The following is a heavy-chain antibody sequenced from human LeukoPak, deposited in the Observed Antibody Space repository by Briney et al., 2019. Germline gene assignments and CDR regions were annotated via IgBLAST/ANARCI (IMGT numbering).Heavy chain of an antibody. D-gene: IGHD3-22*01. CDR3: ARGYSSGYSAFDY. CDR2: INPSGGST. CDR1: GYTFTSYY. V-gene: IGHV1-46*01. J-gene: IGHJ4*02. Sequence: ASVKVSSKASGYTFTSYYMHWVRQAPGQGLEWMGIINPSGGSTSSAQKFQGRVTMTRDTSTSTVYMELSSLRSDDTAVYYCARGYSSGYSAFDYWDQGTLVTVSS.